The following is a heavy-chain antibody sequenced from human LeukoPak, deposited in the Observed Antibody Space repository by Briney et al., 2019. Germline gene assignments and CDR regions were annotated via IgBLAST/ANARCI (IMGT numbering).Heavy chain of an antibody. CDR3: ARATGSYYSLGY. Sequence: PGGSLRLSCAASGFTFSSYWMHWVRQAPGKGLVWVSRINSDGSSTSYADSVKGRFTVPRDNAKNTLYLQMNSLRAEDTAVCYCARATGSYYSLGYWGQGTLVTVSS. D-gene: IGHD1-26*01. CDR2: INSDGSST. J-gene: IGHJ4*02. V-gene: IGHV3-74*01. CDR1: GFTFSSYW.